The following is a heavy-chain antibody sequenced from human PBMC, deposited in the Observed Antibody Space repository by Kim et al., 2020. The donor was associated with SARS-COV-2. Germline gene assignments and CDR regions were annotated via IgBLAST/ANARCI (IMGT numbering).Heavy chain of an antibody. CDR1: GFTFSSYA. V-gene: IGHV3-23*01. J-gene: IGHJ3*02. Sequence: GGSLRLSCAASGFTFSSYAMSWVRQAPGKGLEWVSAISGSGGSTYYADSVKGRFTISRDNSKNTLYLQMNSLRAEDTAVYYCASIPVGWWIFKSDAFDIWGQGTMVTVSS. CDR2: ISGSGGST. CDR3: ASIPVGWWIFKSDAFDI. D-gene: IGHD2-2*03.